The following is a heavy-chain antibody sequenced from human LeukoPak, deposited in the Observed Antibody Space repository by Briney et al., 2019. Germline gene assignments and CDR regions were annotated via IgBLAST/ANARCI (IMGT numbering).Heavy chain of an antibody. D-gene: IGHD3-3*01. CDR3: ARSIPRNDFWKGNSFDP. J-gene: IGHJ5*02. Sequence: ASVKVSCKASGYTFTSYGISWVRQAPGQGLEWMGWISAYNGNTNYAQKLQGRVTMTTDTSTSTAYMELRSLRSDDTAVYYCARSIPRNDFWKGNSFDPWGQGTLVTVSS. V-gene: IGHV1-18*01. CDR1: GYTFTSYG. CDR2: ISAYNGNT.